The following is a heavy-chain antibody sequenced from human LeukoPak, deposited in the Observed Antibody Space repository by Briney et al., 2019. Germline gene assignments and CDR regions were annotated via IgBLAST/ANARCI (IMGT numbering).Heavy chain of an antibody. CDR1: GFTFSNYG. J-gene: IGHJ3*02. D-gene: IGHD3-10*01. V-gene: IGHV3-33*01. CDR3: ARAGEGFDT. CDR2: IWYDGSNK. Sequence: GGSLRLSCAASGFTFSNYGMHWVRQAPGKGLEWVAVIWYDGSNKFYGDSVKGRFTISRDNSKNTLYLQMSSLRAEDTAVYYCARAGEGFDTWGQGTKVTVSS.